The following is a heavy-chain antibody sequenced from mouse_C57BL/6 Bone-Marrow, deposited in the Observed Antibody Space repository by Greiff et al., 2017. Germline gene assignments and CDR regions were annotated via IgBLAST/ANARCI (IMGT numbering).Heavy chain of an antibody. CDR2: ISSGGDYI. CDR3: TRDPAVVGMDY. V-gene: IGHV5-9-1*02. J-gene: IGHJ4*01. Sequence: EVHLVESGEGLVKPGGSLKLSCAASGFTFSSYAMSWVRQTPEKRLEWVAYISSGGDYIYYADTVKGRFTISRDNARNTLYLQMSSLKSEDTAMYYCTRDPAVVGMDYWGQGTSVTVSS. D-gene: IGHD1-1*01. CDR1: GFTFSSYA.